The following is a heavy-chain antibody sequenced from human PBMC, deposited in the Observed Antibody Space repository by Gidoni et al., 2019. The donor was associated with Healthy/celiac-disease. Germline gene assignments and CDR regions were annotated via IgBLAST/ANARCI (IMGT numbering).Heavy chain of an antibody. Sequence: QEQLQQWGAGLLKPSEPLSLTYAVYGGSLRGSYCSWIRQPPGRGQEWVGEINPSGSTNYNSSLKSRVTISVDTAKNQFSLKLISVTAADTAVYYCARGPDSSSWSGYDYYYGMDVWGQGTTVTVSS. V-gene: IGHV4-34*01. CDR2: INPSGST. CDR1: GGSLRGSY. CDR3: ARGPDSSSWSGYDYYYGMDV. D-gene: IGHD6-13*01. J-gene: IGHJ6*02.